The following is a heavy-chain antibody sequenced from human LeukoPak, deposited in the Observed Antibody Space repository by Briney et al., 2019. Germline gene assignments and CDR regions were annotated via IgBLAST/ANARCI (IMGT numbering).Heavy chain of an antibody. CDR1: GFTFSSYA. Sequence: GGSLRLSCAASGFTFSSYAMHWVRQAPGKGLEWVAVISYDGSNKYYADSVKGRFTISRDNSKNTLYLQMNSLRAEDTAVYYCARDSRRDDTSGYYGVSWGQGTLVTVSS. CDR3: ARDSRRDDTSGYYGVS. V-gene: IGHV3-30*04. D-gene: IGHD3-22*01. CDR2: ISYDGSNK. J-gene: IGHJ5*02.